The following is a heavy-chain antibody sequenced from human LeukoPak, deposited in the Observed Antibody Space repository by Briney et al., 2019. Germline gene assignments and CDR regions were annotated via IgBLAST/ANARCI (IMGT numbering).Heavy chain of an antibody. CDR1: GGTFSSYA. V-gene: IGHV1-69*13. Sequence: SVKVSCKASGGTFSSYAISWVRQAPGQGLEWMGGIIPIFGTANYAQKFQGRVTITADESTSTAYMELSSLRSEDTAVYYCARASYYYDSSGYYFNWFDPWGQGTLVTVSS. J-gene: IGHJ5*02. CDR2: IIPIFGTA. CDR3: ARASYYYDSSGYYFNWFDP. D-gene: IGHD3-22*01.